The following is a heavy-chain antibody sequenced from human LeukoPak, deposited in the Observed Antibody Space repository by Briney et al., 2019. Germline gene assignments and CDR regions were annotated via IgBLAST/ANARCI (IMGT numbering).Heavy chain of an antibody. CDR1: GFTFSSYG. CDR2: ISGSSYYI. J-gene: IGHJ4*02. D-gene: IGHD6-13*01. Sequence: PGGSLRLSCAASGFTFSSYGMNWVRQAPGKGLEWVSSISGSSYYIYYADSVKGRFTISRDNAKNSLYLQMNSLRAEDTAVYYCAKIPSSWYYFDQWGQGTLVTVSS. CDR3: AKIPSSWYYFDQ. V-gene: IGHV3-21*04.